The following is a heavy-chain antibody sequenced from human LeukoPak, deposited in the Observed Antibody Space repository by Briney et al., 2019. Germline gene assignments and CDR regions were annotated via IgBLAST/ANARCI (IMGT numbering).Heavy chain of an antibody. CDR2: IHHSGST. Sequence: SPSETLSLTCAVSGGSISSCNWWSWVRQPPGKGLEWIGEIHHSGSTNYNPSLKSRVTISVDTSKNQFSLKLSSVTAADTAVYYCARAPGYSYGSLFDYWGQGTLVTVSS. V-gene: IGHV4-4*02. D-gene: IGHD5-18*01. CDR1: GGSISSCNW. CDR3: ARAPGYSYGSLFDY. J-gene: IGHJ4*02.